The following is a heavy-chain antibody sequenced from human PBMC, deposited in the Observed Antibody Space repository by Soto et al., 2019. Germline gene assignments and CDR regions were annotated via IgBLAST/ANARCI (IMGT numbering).Heavy chain of an antibody. CDR2: ISSRSDI. CDR3: AREYTAWHLAYGLDV. J-gene: IGHJ6*02. V-gene: IGHV3-21*01. CDR1: VFTLSTYS. D-gene: IGHD2-2*02. Sequence: GGALTLSCVGSVFTLSTYSINWVRQASGEGLEWVSSISSRSDIYYADSVKGRFTISRDNAKNSVSLQMNSLRAEDTAVYYCAREYTAWHLAYGLDVWGQGTTVTVSS.